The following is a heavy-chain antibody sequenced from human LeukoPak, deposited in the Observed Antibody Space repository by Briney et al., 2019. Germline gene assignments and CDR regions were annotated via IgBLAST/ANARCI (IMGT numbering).Heavy chain of an antibody. J-gene: IGHJ6*02. D-gene: IGHD6-13*01. Sequence: SETLSLTCTVSGGSISSYYWSWIRQPPGKGLEWIGYIYYSGSTNYNPSLKSRVTISVDTSKNQFSLKLSSVTAADTAVYYCAREQPEGSSRYYGMDVWGQGTTVTVSS. CDR2: IYYSGST. CDR1: GGSISSYY. V-gene: IGHV4-59*01. CDR3: AREQPEGSSRYYGMDV.